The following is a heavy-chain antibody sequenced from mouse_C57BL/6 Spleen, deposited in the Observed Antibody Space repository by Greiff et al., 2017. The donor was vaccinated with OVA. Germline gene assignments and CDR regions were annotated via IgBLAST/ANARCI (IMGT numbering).Heavy chain of an antibody. CDR1: GYSITSGYD. J-gene: IGHJ3*01. CDR3: ARGTQLLPLAY. V-gene: IGHV3-1*01. D-gene: IGHD1-1*01. Sequence: DVKLQESGPGMVKPSHSLSLTCTVTGYSITSGYDWHWIRHFPGNKLEWMGYISYSGSTNYNPSLKSRISITHDTSKNHFFLKLNSVTTEDTATYYCARGTQLLPLAYWGQGTLVTVSA. CDR2: ISYSGST.